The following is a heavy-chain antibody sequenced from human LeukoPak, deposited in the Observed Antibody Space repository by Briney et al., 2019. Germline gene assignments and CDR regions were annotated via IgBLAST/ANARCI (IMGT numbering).Heavy chain of an antibody. V-gene: IGHV3-30*18. Sequence: GGSLRLSCAASGFTFSSYAMSWVRQAPGKGLEWVAVISYDGSNKHYVDSVKGRFTISRDNSKNTLYLQMNSLRAEDTAVYYCAKDRATYGDGSDIWGQGTMVTVSS. CDR2: ISYDGSNK. CDR3: AKDRATYGDGSDI. J-gene: IGHJ3*02. CDR1: GFTFSSYA. D-gene: IGHD4-17*01.